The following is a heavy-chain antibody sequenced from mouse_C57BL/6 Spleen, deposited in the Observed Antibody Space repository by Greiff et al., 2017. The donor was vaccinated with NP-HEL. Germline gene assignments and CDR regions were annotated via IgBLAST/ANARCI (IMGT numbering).Heavy chain of an antibody. J-gene: IGHJ2*01. CDR1: GYTFTSYW. CDR2: INPSSGYT. CDR3: ERTEDIYYDYEGVYFDN. V-gene: IGHV1-7*01. Sequence: QVQLQQSGAELAKPGASVKLSCKASGYTFTSYWMHWVKQRPGQGLEWIGYINPSSGYTKYNQKFKDKATLTADKSSSTAYMQLSRLTYEDSAVYYCERTEDIYYDYEGVYFDNWGQGTTLTVSS. D-gene: IGHD2-4*01.